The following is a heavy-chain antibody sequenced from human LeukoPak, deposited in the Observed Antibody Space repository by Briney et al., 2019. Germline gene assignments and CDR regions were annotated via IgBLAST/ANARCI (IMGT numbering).Heavy chain of an antibody. J-gene: IGHJ5*02. Sequence: SQTLSLTCTVSGGSINSGPYYWSWLRPPAGKGLQWIGRVYSSGSSYNPSLKSRVTISIDTSENQFSLKLDSVTAADTAVYFCARELDHSSNWFDPWGQGALVTVSS. CDR2: VYSSGS. CDR1: GGSINSGPYY. CDR3: ARELDHSSNWFDP. D-gene: IGHD1-14*01. V-gene: IGHV4-61*02.